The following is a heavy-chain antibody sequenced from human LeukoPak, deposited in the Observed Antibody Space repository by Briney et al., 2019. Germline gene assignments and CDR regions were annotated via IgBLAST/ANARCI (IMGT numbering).Heavy chain of an antibody. D-gene: IGHD3-22*01. J-gene: IGHJ3*02. V-gene: IGHV3-15*01. CDR2: IKSKSDGGTT. CDR3: TTDRGLYDSSGYYYFATDI. CDR1: GFTFSNAW. Sequence: KSGGSLRLSCAASGFTFSNAWMSWVRQAPGKGLEWVGRIKSKSDGGTTDYAAPVKGRFTISRDDSKNTLFLQMNSLKTEDTAVYYCTTDRGLYDSSGYYYFATDIWGQGTMVTVSS.